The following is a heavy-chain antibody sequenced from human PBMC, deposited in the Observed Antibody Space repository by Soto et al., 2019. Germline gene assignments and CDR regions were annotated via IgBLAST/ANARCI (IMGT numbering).Heavy chain of an antibody. D-gene: IGHD3-3*01. J-gene: IGHJ6*02. CDR2: ISYDGSNK. Sequence: GGSLRLSCAASGFTFSSYGMRWVRQAPGKGLEWVAVISYDGSNKYYADSVKGRFTISRDNSKNTLYLQMNSLRAEDTAVYYCAKDPWALRFSHRTDVWGQGTTVTVSS. V-gene: IGHV3-30*18. CDR1: GFTFSSYG. CDR3: AKDPWALRFSHRTDV.